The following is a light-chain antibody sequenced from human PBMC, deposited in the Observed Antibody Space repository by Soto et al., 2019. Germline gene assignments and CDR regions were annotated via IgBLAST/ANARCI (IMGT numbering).Light chain of an antibody. CDR3: SSYTSSATS. J-gene: IGLJ2*01. V-gene: IGLV2-14*01. CDR2: DVS. CDR1: SSDVGGYNY. Sequence: QSALTRPASVSGSPGQSITISCTGSSSDVGGYNYVSWYQQHPGKAPKLMIYDVSNRPSGVSNRFSGSKSGNTASLTISGLQAEDEADYYCSSYTSSATSFGGGTQLTVL.